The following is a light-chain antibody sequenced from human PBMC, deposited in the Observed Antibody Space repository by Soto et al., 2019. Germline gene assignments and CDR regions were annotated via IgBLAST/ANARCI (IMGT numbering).Light chain of an antibody. CDR3: QHYANSVWT. CDR2: AAS. Sequence: IVLTQSPDSLSLSPGERATLSWRASQSVSSSQLVWYQQKPGQAPRLLIYAASSRATGIPDRFSGSGSGTDFTLTVSVLETEDFAVYYCQHYANSVWTFGQGTKVEIK. J-gene: IGKJ1*01. CDR1: QSVSSSQ. V-gene: IGKV3-20*01.